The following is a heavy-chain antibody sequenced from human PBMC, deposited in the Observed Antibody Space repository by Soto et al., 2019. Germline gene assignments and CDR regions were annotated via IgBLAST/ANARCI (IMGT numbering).Heavy chain of an antibody. V-gene: IGHV4-59*01. CDR3: ARIDPPLILAWFDP. Sequence: QVQLQESGPGLVKPSETLSLTCTFSGASISDNYWSWIRQPPGKVLEWIGYIFYIGRTNYNTSLESRLTISIDTPKNQFSLRLNSVTAADTAVYYCARIDPPLILAWFDPWGQATLVTVSS. CDR1: GASISDNY. CDR2: IFYIGRT. J-gene: IGHJ5*02.